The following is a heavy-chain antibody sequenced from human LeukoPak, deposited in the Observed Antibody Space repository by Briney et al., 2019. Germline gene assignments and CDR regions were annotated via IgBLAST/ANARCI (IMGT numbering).Heavy chain of an antibody. CDR1: GFTFSDYN. V-gene: IGHV3-11*01. J-gene: IGHJ6*02. CDR3: ARLIGLTGGGVDV. D-gene: IGHD3-9*01. CDR2: ITNGGSTI. Sequence: GGSLRLSCAASGFTFSDYNMNWVRQAPGKGLEWVSYITNGGSTIHHADSVKGRFTISRDNVKKTLYLQMNSLRAEDTAVYYCARLIGLTGGGVDVWGQGTTVTVSS.